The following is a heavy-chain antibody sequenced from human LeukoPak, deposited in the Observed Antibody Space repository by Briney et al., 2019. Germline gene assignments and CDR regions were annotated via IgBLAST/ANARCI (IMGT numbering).Heavy chain of an antibody. Sequence: GGSLRLSRAASGFTFSSYAMSWVRQAPGKGLEWVSAISGSGASTYYADSVKGRFTISRDNSKNTLYLQMNSLTAEDTAVYYCAKDFTLLPYAYFDSRGQGTLVTVSS. V-gene: IGHV3-23*01. CDR1: GFTFSSYA. CDR3: AKDFTLLPYAYFDS. J-gene: IGHJ4*02. D-gene: IGHD2/OR15-2a*01. CDR2: ISGSGAST.